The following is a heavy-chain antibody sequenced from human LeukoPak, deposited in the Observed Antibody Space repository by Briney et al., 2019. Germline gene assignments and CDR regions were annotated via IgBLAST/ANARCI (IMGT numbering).Heavy chain of an antibody. CDR1: GFSLSTYA. Sequence: HPGRSLTLSCATSGFSLSTYAMHWVRQAPGNGLEWVALISYDGGDKYYADSVKGRVTISRDNSKNTLHLQISSLRPEDTAVYYCARALGYYGSGSYFYGMDVWGQGTTVTVSS. V-gene: IGHV3-30*04. CDR3: ARALGYYGSGSYFYGMDV. CDR2: ISYDGGDK. D-gene: IGHD3-10*01. J-gene: IGHJ6*02.